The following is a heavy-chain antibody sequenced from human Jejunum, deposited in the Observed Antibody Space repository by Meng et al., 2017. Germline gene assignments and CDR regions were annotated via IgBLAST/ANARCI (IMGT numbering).Heavy chain of an antibody. CDR3: ARDSPSVGATSDH. D-gene: IGHD1-26*01. Sequence: GESLKISCAASGFTFSSYWMHWVRQAPGKGLVWVSRINKDGSGTSHAESVKGRFTISRDNAKNTLYVQMSSLSAEDTAVYYCARDSPSVGATSDHWGQGTTVTVSS. J-gene: IGHJ4*02. CDR1: GFTFSSYW. V-gene: IGHV3-74*01. CDR2: INKDGSGT.